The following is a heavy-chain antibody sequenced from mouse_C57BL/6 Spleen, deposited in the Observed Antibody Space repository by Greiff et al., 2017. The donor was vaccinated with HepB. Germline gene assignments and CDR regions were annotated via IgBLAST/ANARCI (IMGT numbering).Heavy chain of an antibody. CDR3: CIYYVNPAWFAY. V-gene: IGHV1-18*01. J-gene: IGHJ3*01. Sequence: EVQLQQSGPELVKPGASVKIPCKASGYTFTDYNMDWVKQSHGKSLEWIGDINPNNGGTIYNQKFKGKATLTVDKSSSTAYMELRSLTSEDTAVYYCCIYYVNPAWFAYWGQGTLVTVSA. D-gene: IGHD2-1*01. CDR1: GYTFTDYN. CDR2: INPNNGGT.